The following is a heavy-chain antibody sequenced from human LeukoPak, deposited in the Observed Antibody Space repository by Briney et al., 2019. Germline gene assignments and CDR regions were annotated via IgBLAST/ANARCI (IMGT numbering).Heavy chain of an antibody. V-gene: IGHV3-7*01. CDR2: IKTDGSLT. CDR1: GFTFSSYW. CDR3: ARDFGPDSPRTHPIDY. J-gene: IGHJ4*02. Sequence: PGGSLRLSCAASGFTFSSYWMTWVRQAPGKGLEWVANIKTDGSLTYYVDSVKGRFTISRDNAKNSLYLQMNSLRAEDTAVYYCARDFGPDSPRTHPIDYWGQGTLVTVSS. D-gene: IGHD3-16*01.